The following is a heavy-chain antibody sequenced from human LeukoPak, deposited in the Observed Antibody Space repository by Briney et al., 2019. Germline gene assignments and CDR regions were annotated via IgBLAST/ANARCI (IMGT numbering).Heavy chain of an antibody. J-gene: IGHJ4*02. D-gene: IGHD6-19*01. Sequence: SETLSLTCAVYGGSFSGYYWSWIRQPPGKGLEWIGEINHSGSTNYNPSLKSRVTISVDTSKNQFSLKLSSVTAADTAVYYCAREYSSGWPGFDYWGQGTLVTVPS. V-gene: IGHV4-34*01. CDR2: INHSGST. CDR3: AREYSSGWPGFDY. CDR1: GGSFSGYY.